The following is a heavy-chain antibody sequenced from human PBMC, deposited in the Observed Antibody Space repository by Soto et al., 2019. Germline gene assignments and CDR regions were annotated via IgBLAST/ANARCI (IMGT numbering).Heavy chain of an antibody. CDR2: IYYSGST. CDR1: GGSISIYY. V-gene: IGHV4-59*01. J-gene: IGHJ5*02. CDR3: ARSGYDFWSGYYSWFDP. D-gene: IGHD3-3*01. Sequence: PSETLSLTCTVSGGSISIYYWSWIRQPPGKGLEWIGYIYYSGSTNYNPSLKSRVTISVDTSKNQFSLKLSSVTAADTAVYYCARSGYDFWSGYYSWFDPWGQGTLITVSS.